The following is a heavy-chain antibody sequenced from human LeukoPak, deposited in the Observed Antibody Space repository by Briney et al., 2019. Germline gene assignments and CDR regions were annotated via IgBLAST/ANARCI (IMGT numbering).Heavy chain of an antibody. V-gene: IGHV3-7*01. CDR1: GLTFSTYR. CDR2: IKQDGSEK. J-gene: IGHJ2*01. D-gene: IGHD6-13*01. Sequence: AGGSLRLSCAASGLTFSTYRMSWVRQAPGKGLEWVANIKQDGSEKHYVDSVKGRFTISRDNAKNSLYLQMSSLRAEDTAVYYCARAGYSSSWYSRYFDLWGRGTLVTVSS. CDR3: ARAGYSSSWYSRYFDL.